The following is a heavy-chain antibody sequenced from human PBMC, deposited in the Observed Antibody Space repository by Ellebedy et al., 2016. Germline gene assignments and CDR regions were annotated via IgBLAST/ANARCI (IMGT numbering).Heavy chain of an antibody. Sequence: SETLSLTCAVYGGSFSGYYWSWIRQPPGKGLEWIGDIYYSGSTDYNPSLKSRVTISVDTSKNQFSLKLSSVTAADTAVYYCARGLMGYDSSGYYYRFNFDSWGQGTLVTVSS. J-gene: IGHJ4*02. D-gene: IGHD3-22*01. CDR1: GGSFSGYY. V-gene: IGHV4-59*12. CDR2: IYYSGST. CDR3: ARGLMGYDSSGYYYRFNFDS.